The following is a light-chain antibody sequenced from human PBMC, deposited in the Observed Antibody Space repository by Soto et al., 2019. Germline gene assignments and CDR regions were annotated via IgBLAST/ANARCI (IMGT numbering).Light chain of an antibody. J-gene: IGLJ1*01. CDR1: SSDVGAYNF. CDR3: ISYTSSSTHV. Sequence: QSALTQPASVSGSPGQSITISCTGTSSDVGAYNFVSWYQQHPGKLPKLMIFDVSRRPSGVSDRFSGSKSGNTASLTISGFQAEDEGDYYCISYTSSSTHVFGSGTKLTVL. CDR2: DVS. V-gene: IGLV2-14*03.